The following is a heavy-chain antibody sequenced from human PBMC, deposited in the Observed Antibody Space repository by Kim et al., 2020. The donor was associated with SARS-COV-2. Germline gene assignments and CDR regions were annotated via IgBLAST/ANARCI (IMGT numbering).Heavy chain of an antibody. J-gene: IGHJ6*02. Sequence: ASVKVSCKASGYTFTSYAMNWVRQAPGQGLEWMGWINTNTGNPTYAQGFTGRFVFSLDTSVSTAYLQISSLKAEDTAVYYCAREMEPYYYDSSGKDYYYYGMDVWGQGTTVTVSS. V-gene: IGHV7-4-1*02. CDR1: GYTFTSYA. CDR3: AREMEPYYYDSSGKDYYYYGMDV. CDR2: INTNTGNP. D-gene: IGHD3-22*01.